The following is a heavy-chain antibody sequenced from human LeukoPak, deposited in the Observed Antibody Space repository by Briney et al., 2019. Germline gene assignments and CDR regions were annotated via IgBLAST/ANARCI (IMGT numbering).Heavy chain of an antibody. D-gene: IGHD4-17*01. CDR2: ISVHSGNT. CDR3: ASHKDYGGYFHFDS. J-gene: IGHJ4*02. CDR1: GYTFTSYA. V-gene: IGHV1-18*01. Sequence: ASVKVSCKASGYTFTSYAISWARQAPGQGLEWMGWISVHSGNTKYAQNFQGKITMTTDTSTSTAYMELRSLRSDDTAVYYCASHKDYGGYFHFDSWGQGTLVTVSS.